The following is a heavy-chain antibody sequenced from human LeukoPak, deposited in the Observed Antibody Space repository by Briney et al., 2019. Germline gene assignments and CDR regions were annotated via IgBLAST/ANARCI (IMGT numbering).Heavy chain of an antibody. Sequence: PGGSLRLSCAASGFTFSSYAMHWVRQAPGKRLEWVAVISYDGSNKYYADSVKGRFTISRDNSKNTLYLQMNSLRAEDTAVYYCARDRTNSSGLLWFDGAFDIWGQGTMVTVSS. CDR1: GFTFSSYA. CDR3: ARDRTNSSGLLWFDGAFDI. CDR2: ISYDGSNK. V-gene: IGHV3-30-3*01. D-gene: IGHD6-19*01. J-gene: IGHJ3*02.